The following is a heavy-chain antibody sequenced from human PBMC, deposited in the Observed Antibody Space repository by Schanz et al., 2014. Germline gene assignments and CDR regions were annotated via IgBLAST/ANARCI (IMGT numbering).Heavy chain of an antibody. V-gene: IGHV3-7*02. CDR2: IKHDGSVK. Sequence: EVHLLESGGGLVPPGGSLRLSCAASGFAFSSFAMTWVRQAPGKGPEWVANIKHDGSVKDYVDSVEGRFTISRDNAKNSLFLQMNSLRPEDTAVYYCARGRVLESWGQGTLVTVSS. CDR1: GFAFSSFA. D-gene: IGHD1-1*01. J-gene: IGHJ5*02. CDR3: ARGRVLES.